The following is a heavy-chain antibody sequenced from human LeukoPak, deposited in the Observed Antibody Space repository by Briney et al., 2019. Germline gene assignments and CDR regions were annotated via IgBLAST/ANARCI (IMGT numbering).Heavy chain of an antibody. J-gene: IGHJ3*02. CDR2: ISGSGSTM. CDR1: GFTFSTYE. V-gene: IGHV3-48*03. D-gene: IGHD6-13*01. CDR3: ARDAGSSWYWGALDI. Sequence: GGSLRLSCAASGFTFSTYEMNWVRQAPGKGLEWVSYISGSGSTMYYADSVKGRFTISRDNAKNSLYLQMNSLRAEDTAVYYCARDAGSSWYWGALDIWGQGTVVTVSS.